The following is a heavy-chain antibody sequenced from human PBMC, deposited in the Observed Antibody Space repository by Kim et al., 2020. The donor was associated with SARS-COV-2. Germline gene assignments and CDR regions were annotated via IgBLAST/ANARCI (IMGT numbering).Heavy chain of an antibody. CDR2: MNPNSGNT. D-gene: IGHD5-12*01. CDR1: GYTFTSYD. Sequence: ASVKVSCKASGYTFTSYDINWVRQATGQGLEWMGWMNPNSGNTGYAQKFQGRVTMTRNTSISTAYMELSSLRSEDTAVYYCARVRARWLQPFDYWGQGTLVTVSS. CDR3: ARVRARWLQPFDY. J-gene: IGHJ4*02. V-gene: IGHV1-8*01.